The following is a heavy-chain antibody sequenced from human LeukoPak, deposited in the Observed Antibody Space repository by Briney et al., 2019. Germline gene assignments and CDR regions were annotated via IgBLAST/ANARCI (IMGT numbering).Heavy chain of an antibody. CDR3: ATGDQYGGGDVFDI. Sequence: TASETLSLTCSVSGASIGSYYWNWIRQPPGKGLEWIGYVYFSGSTNYNPSLKSRVTISVDTSKNHISLKLRSVTAADTALYYCATGDQYGGGDVFDIWGQGIMVSVSS. V-gene: IGHV4-59*01. J-gene: IGHJ3*02. CDR1: GASIGSYY. D-gene: IGHD4-23*01. CDR2: VYFSGST.